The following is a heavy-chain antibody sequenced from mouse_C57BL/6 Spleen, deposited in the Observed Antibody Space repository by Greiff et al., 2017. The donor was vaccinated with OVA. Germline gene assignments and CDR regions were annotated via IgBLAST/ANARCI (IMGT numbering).Heavy chain of an antibody. CDR2: INPSSGYT. Sequence: QVPLQQSGAELSKPGASVKLSCKSSGYTFTSYCMHLVTLRPGQGLEWIGYINPSSGYTKYNQKFQDKATLTADKSSSTDYMQLSSLTYEDSAVYYCARSSRLPLDYWGQGTSVTVSS. V-gene: IGHV1-7*01. CDR3: ARSSRLPLDY. D-gene: IGHD5-5*01. J-gene: IGHJ4*01. CDR1: GYTFTSYC.